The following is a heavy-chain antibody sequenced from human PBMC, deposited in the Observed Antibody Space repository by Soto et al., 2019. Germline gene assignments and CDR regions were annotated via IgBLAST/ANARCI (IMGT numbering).Heavy chain of an antibody. Sequence: SETLSLTCTVSGGSISSSSYYWGWIRQPPGKGLEWIGSIYYSGSTYYNPSLKSRVTISVDTSKNQFSLKLSSVTAADTAVYYCARHRRGRTVVPAAIFYYYYYMDVWGKGTTVTVSS. D-gene: IGHD2-2*01. J-gene: IGHJ6*03. V-gene: IGHV4-39*01. CDR1: GGSISSSSYY. CDR2: IYYSGST. CDR3: ARHRRGRTVVPAAIFYYYYYMDV.